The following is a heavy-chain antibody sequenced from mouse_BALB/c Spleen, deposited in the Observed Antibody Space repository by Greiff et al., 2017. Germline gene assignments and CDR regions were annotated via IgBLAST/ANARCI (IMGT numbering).Heavy chain of an antibody. CDR2: ISSGSSTI. CDR3: ARSDYDAMDY. J-gene: IGHJ4*01. CDR1: GFTFSSFG. V-gene: IGHV5-17*02. Sequence: VESGGGLVQPGGSRKLSCAASGFTFSSFGMHWVRQAPEKGLEWVAYISSGSSTIYYADTVKGRFTISRDNPKNTLFLQMTSLRSEDTAMYYCARSDYDAMDYWGQGTSVTVSS.